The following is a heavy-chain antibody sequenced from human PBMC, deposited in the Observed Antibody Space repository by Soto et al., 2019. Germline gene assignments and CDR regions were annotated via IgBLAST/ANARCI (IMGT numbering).Heavy chain of an antibody. J-gene: IGHJ6*02. CDR1: GFTFSSYS. CDR2: ISSSSSTI. Sequence: GGSLRLSCAASGFTFSSYSMNWVRQAPGKGLEWVSYISSSSSTIYYADSVKGRFTISRDNAKNSLYLQMNSLRDEDTAVYYCARAGDYSSGWPYYYYGMDVWGQGTTVTVSS. D-gene: IGHD6-19*01. CDR3: ARAGDYSSGWPYYYYGMDV. V-gene: IGHV3-48*02.